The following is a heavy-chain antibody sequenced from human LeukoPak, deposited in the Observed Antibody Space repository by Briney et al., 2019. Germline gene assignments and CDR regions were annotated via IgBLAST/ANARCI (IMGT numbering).Heavy chain of an antibody. CDR2: ISGSGGST. CDR1: GFTFSSYA. J-gene: IGHJ3*02. Sequence: GGSLRLSCAASGFTFSSYAMSWVRQAPGKGLEWVSAISGSGGSTYYADSVKGRFAISRDNSKNTLYLQMNSLRAEDTAVYYCAKGSVIVVVNDAFDIWGQGTMVTVSS. V-gene: IGHV3-23*01. D-gene: IGHD3-22*01. CDR3: AKGSVIVVVNDAFDI.